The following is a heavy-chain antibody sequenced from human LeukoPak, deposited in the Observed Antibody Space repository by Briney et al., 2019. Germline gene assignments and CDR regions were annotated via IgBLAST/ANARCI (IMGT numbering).Heavy chain of an antibody. D-gene: IGHD3-10*01. J-gene: IGHJ4*02. CDR3: ARIGGSGSYYNLPFDY. V-gene: IGHV3-11*01. CDR2: ISSSGSTI. CDR1: GFTFSDYY. Sequence: KPGGSLRLSCAASGFTFSDYYMSWIRQAPGKGLEWVSYISSSGSTIYYADSVKGRFTISRDNAKDSLYLQMNSLRAEDTAVYYCARIGGSGSYYNLPFDYWGQGTLVTVSS.